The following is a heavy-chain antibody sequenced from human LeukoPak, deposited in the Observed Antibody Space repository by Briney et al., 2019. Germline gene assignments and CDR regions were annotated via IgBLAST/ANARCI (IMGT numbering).Heavy chain of an antibody. J-gene: IGHJ4*02. D-gene: IGHD5-18*01. Sequence: GGSLRLSCAASGFTFSNSALSWVRQAPGKGLEWVSDISGSGGSTYYADSVKGRFTISRDNSKNTLYLQMNSLRAEDTAVYYCAKRIQSAMATGYWGQGTLVTVSS. V-gene: IGHV3-23*01. CDR1: GFTFSNSA. CDR3: AKRIQSAMATGY. CDR2: ISGSGGST.